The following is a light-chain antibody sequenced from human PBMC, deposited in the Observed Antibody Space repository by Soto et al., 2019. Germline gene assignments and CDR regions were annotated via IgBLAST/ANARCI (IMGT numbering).Light chain of an antibody. Sequence: DIQMTQSPSTLSASVGDRVTITCLASQSISSWLAWYQQKPGKAPKLLIYDASSLESGVPSRFSGSGSGTEFTLTISSLQPDDFATSYCQKYNSYSWTFGQGTKVEIQ. CDR3: QKYNSYSWT. J-gene: IGKJ1*01. CDR2: DAS. CDR1: QSISSW. V-gene: IGKV1-5*01.